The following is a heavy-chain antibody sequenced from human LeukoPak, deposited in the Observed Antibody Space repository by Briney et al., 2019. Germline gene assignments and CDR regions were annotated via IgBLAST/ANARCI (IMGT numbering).Heavy chain of an antibody. CDR3: ARDTYYYDSSGYYYFDY. CDR1: GGSISSYY. Sequence: SETLSLTCTVSGGSISSYYWSWIRQPPGKGLEWIGYIYYSGSTNYNPSLKSRVTISVDTSKNQFSLKLSSVTAADTAVYYCARDTYYYDSSGYYYFDYWGQGTLVTVSS. D-gene: IGHD3-22*01. CDR2: IYYSGST. V-gene: IGHV4-59*12. J-gene: IGHJ4*02.